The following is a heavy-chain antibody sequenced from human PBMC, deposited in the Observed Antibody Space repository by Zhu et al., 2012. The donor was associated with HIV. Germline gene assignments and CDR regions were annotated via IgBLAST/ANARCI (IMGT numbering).Heavy chain of an antibody. Sequence: QVQLQESGPGLVKPSETLSLTCTVSSFSITSSYYWGWVRQSSGKGLEWIGTVYHNGRTFYNPSLESRVTISVDTSKTQFSLKLRSVTAADTAVYFCARHSRSFNGWSKFDFWGQGTLVTVSS. V-gene: IGHV4-38-2*02. CDR1: SFSITSSYY. CDR2: VYHNGRT. D-gene: IGHD6-19*01. CDR3: ARHSRSFNGWSKFDF. J-gene: IGHJ4*02.